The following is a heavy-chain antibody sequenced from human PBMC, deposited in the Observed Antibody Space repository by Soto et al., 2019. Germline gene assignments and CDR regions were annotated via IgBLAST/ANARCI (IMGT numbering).Heavy chain of an antibody. D-gene: IGHD2-2*01. J-gene: IGHJ4*02. V-gene: IGHV5-51*01. CDR1: GYSFNTNW. CDR2: MYPGDSDT. CDR3: ARLPRDCNKTSCYYADH. Sequence: GESLKISCKGSGYSFNTNWFGWVRQLPGRGLEWVGIMYPGDSDTRYNPSLQGHVTLSADVTVSTAFLQWRSLKTSDTGIYFWARLPRDCNKTSCYYADHWGQGTQVTVSS.